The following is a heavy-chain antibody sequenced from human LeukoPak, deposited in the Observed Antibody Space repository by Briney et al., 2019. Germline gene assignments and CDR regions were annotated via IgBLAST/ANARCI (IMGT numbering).Heavy chain of an antibody. V-gene: IGHV3-48*04. CDR2: ISSSSSIV. CDR1: GFTFNGYN. Sequence: GGSLRLSCAASGFTFNGYNMNWVRQAPGKGLEWVSYISSSSSIVYYADSVKGRFTISRDNAKNSLYLQMNSLRAEDTAVYYCARRQLVQGAFDIWGQGTMVTVSS. D-gene: IGHD6-13*01. CDR3: ARRQLVQGAFDI. J-gene: IGHJ3*02.